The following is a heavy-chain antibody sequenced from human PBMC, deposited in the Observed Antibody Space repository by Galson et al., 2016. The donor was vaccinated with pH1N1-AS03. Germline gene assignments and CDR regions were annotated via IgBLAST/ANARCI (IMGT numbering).Heavy chain of an antibody. J-gene: IGHJ1*01. D-gene: IGHD3-22*01. CDR1: GYAFTNFY. Sequence: SVKVSCKASGYAFTNFYIHWVRQAPGQGLEWMGIINPSGGTATYAQKFQGSVTMTRDTPTSTVYMELSSLRAEATAFFYCARDDVYDSSGFQPWGQGTLVTVSS. CDR3: ARDDVYDSSGFQP. V-gene: IGHV1-46*01. CDR2: INPSGGTA.